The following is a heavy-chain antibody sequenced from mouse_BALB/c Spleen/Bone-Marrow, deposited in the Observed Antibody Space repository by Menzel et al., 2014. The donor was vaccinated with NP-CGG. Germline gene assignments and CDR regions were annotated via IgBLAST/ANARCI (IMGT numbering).Heavy chain of an antibody. D-gene: IGHD1-1*01. Sequence: VQLQQSGPGLVAPSQSLSITCTVSGFSLTSYGLNWVRQPPGKGLEWLGVIWAGGSTNYNSALMSRMSIRKDNSKSXVFLKMNSLQTDDTAMYYCARNYGSSYFDYWGQGTTLTVSS. CDR2: IWAGGST. CDR1: GFSLTSYG. J-gene: IGHJ2*01. CDR3: ARNYGSSYFDY. V-gene: IGHV2-9*02.